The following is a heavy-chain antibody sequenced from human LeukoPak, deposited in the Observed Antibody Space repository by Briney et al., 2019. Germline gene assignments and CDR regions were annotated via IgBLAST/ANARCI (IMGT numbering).Heavy chain of an antibody. D-gene: IGHD4-11*01. J-gene: IGHJ4*02. V-gene: IGHV4-4*02. CDR2: VFHSGST. CDR1: GGSVSMGNW. Sequence: PSETLSLTCAVSGGSVSMGNWWSWVRQPPGKGLEWIGEVFHSGSTDYNPPLESRVTMSVDSSKSQFSLRLTSVTAADTAVYYCAGGIGTTVRGYFDFWGQGTQVTVSS. CDR3: AGGIGTTVRGYFDF.